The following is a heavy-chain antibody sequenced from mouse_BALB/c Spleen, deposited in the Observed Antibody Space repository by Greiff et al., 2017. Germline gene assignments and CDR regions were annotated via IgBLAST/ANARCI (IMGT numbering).Heavy chain of an antibody. J-gene: IGHJ2*01. V-gene: IGHV1-20*02. Sequence: EVQLQQSGPELVKPGASVKISCKASGYSFTGYFMNWVMQSHGKSLEWIGRINPYNGDTFYNQKFKGKATLTVDKSSSTAHMELRSLASEDSAVYYCARDYGNYFDYWGQGTTLTVSS. D-gene: IGHD1-1*01. CDR3: ARDYGNYFDY. CDR1: GYSFTGYF. CDR2: INPYNGDT.